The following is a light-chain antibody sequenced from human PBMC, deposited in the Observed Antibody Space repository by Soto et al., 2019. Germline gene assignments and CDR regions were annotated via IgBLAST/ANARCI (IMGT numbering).Light chain of an antibody. CDR1: QSFSSSY. CDR2: GAS. CDR3: HQYGSSLPYT. V-gene: IGKV3-20*01. Sequence: EIVLTQSPGTLSLSPGERATLSCRASQSFSSSYLAWYQQKTGQAPWLLIYGASTRATGIPDRFSGSGSGTDFSLTICRLEPEEFALYYCHQYGSSLPYTFGPGTKLEFK. J-gene: IGKJ2*01.